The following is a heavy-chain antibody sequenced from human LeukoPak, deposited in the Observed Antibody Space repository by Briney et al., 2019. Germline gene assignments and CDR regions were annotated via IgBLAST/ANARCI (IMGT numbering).Heavy chain of an antibody. Sequence: ASVKVSCKASGYTFTGYYMHWVRQAPGQGLEWMGWINPNSGGTNYARKFQGRVTMTRDTSISTAYMELSRLRSDDTAVYYCARERIYCSGGSCYSPPYYYYGMDVWGQGTTVTVSS. CDR3: ARERIYCSGGSCYSPPYYYYGMDV. CDR1: GYTFTGYY. D-gene: IGHD2-15*01. CDR2: INPNSGGT. J-gene: IGHJ6*02. V-gene: IGHV1-2*02.